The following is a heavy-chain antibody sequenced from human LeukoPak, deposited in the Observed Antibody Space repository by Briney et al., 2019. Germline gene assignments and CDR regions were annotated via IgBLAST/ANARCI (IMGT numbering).Heavy chain of an antibody. CDR1: GFTFSSYS. V-gene: IGHV3-48*01. CDR2: ISSSSSTI. Sequence: GGSLRLSCAASGFTFSSYSMNWVRQAPGKGLGWVSYISSSSSTIYYADSVKGRFTISRDNAKNSLYLQMNSLRAEDTAVYYCARDKDVTTIDYWGQGTLVTVSS. J-gene: IGHJ4*02. CDR3: ARDKDVTTIDY. D-gene: IGHD5-12*01.